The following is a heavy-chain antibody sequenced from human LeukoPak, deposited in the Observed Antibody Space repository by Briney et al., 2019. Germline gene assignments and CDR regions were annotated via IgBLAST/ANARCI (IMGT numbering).Heavy chain of an antibody. V-gene: IGHV3-21*01. CDR1: GFAFSTYS. D-gene: IGHD2-2*01. CDR3: ARDHCSSTSCYYYFDY. CDR2: ISSSSSYI. J-gene: IGHJ4*02. Sequence: GGSLRVSCAASGFAFSTYSMNWVRQAPGKGLEWVSSISSSSSYIYYADSVKGRFTISRDNAKNSLYLQMSSLRAEDTAVYYCARDHCSSTSCYYYFDYWGQGTLVTVSS.